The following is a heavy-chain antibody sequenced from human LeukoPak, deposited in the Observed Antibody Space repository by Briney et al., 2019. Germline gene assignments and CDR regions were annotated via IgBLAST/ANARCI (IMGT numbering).Heavy chain of an antibody. CDR3: ARDRGYYFDY. CDR1: GFAFNTYS. V-gene: IGHV3-48*02. J-gene: IGHJ4*02. Sequence: GGSLRLSCAASGFAFNTYSMNWVRQAPGKGLEWVSFISSSSTTLYYAASVKGRFTISRDNAKNSLYLQMNSLRDEDTAVYYCARDRGYYFDYWGQGTLVTVSS. D-gene: IGHD3-22*01. CDR2: ISSSSTTL.